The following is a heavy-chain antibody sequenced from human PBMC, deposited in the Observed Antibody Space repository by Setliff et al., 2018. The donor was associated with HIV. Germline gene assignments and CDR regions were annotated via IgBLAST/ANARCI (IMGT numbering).Heavy chain of an antibody. Sequence: PGGSLRLSCAASGFTFSSYAMSWVRQAPGKGLEWVSAISGSGGSTYYADFVKGRFTISRDNSKNTVYLQMNNLRAEDTAVYYCARAGVYYDSSGYCIDYWGQGTLVTVSS. CDR3: ARAGVYYDSSGYCIDY. CDR2: ISGSGGST. V-gene: IGHV3-23*01. CDR1: GFTFSSYA. J-gene: IGHJ4*02. D-gene: IGHD3-22*01.